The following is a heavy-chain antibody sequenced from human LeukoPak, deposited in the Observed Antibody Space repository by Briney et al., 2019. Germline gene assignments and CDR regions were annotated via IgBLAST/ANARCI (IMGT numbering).Heavy chain of an antibody. Sequence: ASVKVSCKASGYTFTSYGITWVRQAPGQGLEWLGWISAYNGNAHYAQKFQGRVALTTDTATSTVYMEPRTLRSDDTAVYYCVREMAVVIPAALTPYDYWGQGTLVTVSS. J-gene: IGHJ4*02. V-gene: IGHV1-18*01. D-gene: IGHD2-2*01. CDR2: ISAYNGNA. CDR1: GYTFTSYG. CDR3: VREMAVVIPAALTPYDY.